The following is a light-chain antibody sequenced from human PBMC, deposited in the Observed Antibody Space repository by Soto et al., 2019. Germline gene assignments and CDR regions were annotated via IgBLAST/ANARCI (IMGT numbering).Light chain of an antibody. Sequence: DIQLTQSPSFLSASLGDRVTITCRASQTIDTYLAWYQQKPGKAPKLLIYAASLLQSGGPSRFSGSGSGTEFTLTINSLQPEDFASYYCQKLTSLPFIFGQGTRLEIK. V-gene: IGKV1-9*01. CDR1: QTIDTY. CDR3: QKLTSLPFI. CDR2: AAS. J-gene: IGKJ5*01.